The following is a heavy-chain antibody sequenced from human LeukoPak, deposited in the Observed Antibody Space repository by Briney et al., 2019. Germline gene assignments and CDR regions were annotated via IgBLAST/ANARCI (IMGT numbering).Heavy chain of an antibody. CDR3: AREDFWSGYYYHNWFDP. D-gene: IGHD3-3*01. CDR1: GGTFSSYA. J-gene: IGHJ5*02. V-gene: IGHV1-2*02. Sequence: ASVKVSCKASGGTFSSYAISWVRQAPGQGLEWMGWINPNSGGTNYAQKFQGRVTMTRDTSISTAYMELSRLRSDDTAVYYCAREDFWSGYYYHNWFDPWGQGTLVTVSS. CDR2: INPNSGGT.